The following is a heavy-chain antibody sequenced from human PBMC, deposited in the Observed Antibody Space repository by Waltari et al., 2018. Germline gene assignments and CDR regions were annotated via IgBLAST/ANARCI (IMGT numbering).Heavy chain of an antibody. D-gene: IGHD1-1*01. CDR3: VRNDGSVYGKFDC. CDR2: ISHMGTKT. CDR1: GLTFSIDW. V-gene: IGHV3-74*01. J-gene: IGHJ4*02. Sequence: EVQLVESGGDLVQPGGSLRLSCATSGLTFSIDWMHWVHQPAGKGLVWVSSISHMGTKTYYADAVKGRFSISRNNANNTLYLQMNTLKVDDTATSYCVRNDGSVYGKFDCWGQG.